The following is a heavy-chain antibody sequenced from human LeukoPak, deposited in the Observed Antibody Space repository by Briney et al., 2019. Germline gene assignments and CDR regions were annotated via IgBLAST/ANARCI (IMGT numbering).Heavy chain of an antibody. D-gene: IGHD3-3*01. J-gene: IGHJ4*02. CDR2: IKQDGSEK. CDR3: ARFLGNDFWSGYVVYFDY. Sequence: GGSLRLSCAASGFTFSSYWMSWVRQAPGKGLEWVANIKQDGSEKYYVDSVKGRFTISRDNAKNSLYLQRNSLRAEDTAVYYCARFLGNDFWSGYVVYFDYWGQGTLVTVSS. CDR1: GFTFSSYW. V-gene: IGHV3-7*01.